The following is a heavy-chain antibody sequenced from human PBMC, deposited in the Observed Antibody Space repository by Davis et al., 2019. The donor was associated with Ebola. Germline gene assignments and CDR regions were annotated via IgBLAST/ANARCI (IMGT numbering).Heavy chain of an antibody. V-gene: IGHV4-59*01. CDR1: GGSISGYY. Sequence: PSETLSLTCTASGGSISGYYWSWIRRPPGKGLEWVGYIHYTGSTNYNPSLKSRLTISVDMSNNQVSLRLNSVTPADTAVYFCARVRLGNSWYLDAFDIWGQGTMVTVSA. CDR3: ARVRLGNSWYLDAFDI. CDR2: IHYTGST. D-gene: IGHD6-13*01. J-gene: IGHJ3*02.